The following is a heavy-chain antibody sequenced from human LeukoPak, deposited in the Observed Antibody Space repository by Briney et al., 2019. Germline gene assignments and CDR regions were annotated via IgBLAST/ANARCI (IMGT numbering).Heavy chain of an antibody. CDR2: ISSSGSTI. Sequence: PGGSLRLSCAASGFTFSDYYMSWIRQAPGKGLEWVSYISSSGSTIYYADSVKGRFTISRDNAKNSLYLQMNSLRAEDTAVYYCARTIRHYYYYMDVWGKGTTVTVSS. CDR3: ARTIRHYYYYMDV. J-gene: IGHJ6*03. CDR1: GFTFSDYY. V-gene: IGHV3-11*04.